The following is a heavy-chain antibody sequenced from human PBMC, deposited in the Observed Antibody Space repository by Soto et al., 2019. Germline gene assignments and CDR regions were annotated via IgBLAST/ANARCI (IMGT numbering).Heavy chain of an antibody. CDR1: GFTFSSYW. CDR3: ARGIPVDTAMVHDY. J-gene: IGHJ4*02. Sequence: EVQLVESGGGLVQPGGSLRLSCAASGFTFSSYWMSWVRQAPGKGLEWVANIKQDGSEKYYVDSVKGRFTISRDNAKNSLYLQMNSLRAEDTAMYYCARGIPVDTAMVHDYWGQGTLVTVSS. CDR2: IKQDGSEK. D-gene: IGHD5-18*01. V-gene: IGHV3-7*01.